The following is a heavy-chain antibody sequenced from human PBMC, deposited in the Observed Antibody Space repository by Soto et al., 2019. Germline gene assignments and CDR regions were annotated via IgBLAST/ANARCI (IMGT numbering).Heavy chain of an antibody. Sequence: GGSLKLSCAASGFTFSSYAMHWVRQAPGKGLEWVAVISYDGSNKYYADSVKGRFTISRDNSKNTLYLQMNSLRAEDTAVYYCAREEQQPNYYYGMDVWGQGTTVTVSS. CDR3: AREEQQPNYYYGMDV. CDR1: GFTFSSYA. J-gene: IGHJ6*02. D-gene: IGHD6-13*01. CDR2: ISYDGSNK. V-gene: IGHV3-30-3*01.